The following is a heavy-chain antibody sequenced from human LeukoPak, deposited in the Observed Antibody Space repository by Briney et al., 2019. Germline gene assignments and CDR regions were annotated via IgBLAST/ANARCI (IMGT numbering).Heavy chain of an antibody. CDR2: MNPNSGNT. CDR1: GYTFTSYD. Sequence: ASVKVSCKASGYTFTSYDINWVRQASGQGLEWMGWMNPNSGNTGYAQKFQGRATMTRNTSISTAYMELNSLRSEDTAVYYCANLIVGGTITSTRPRDDYWGQGTLVTVST. J-gene: IGHJ4*02. V-gene: IGHV1-8*01. CDR3: ANLIVGGTITSTRPRDDY. D-gene: IGHD1-26*01.